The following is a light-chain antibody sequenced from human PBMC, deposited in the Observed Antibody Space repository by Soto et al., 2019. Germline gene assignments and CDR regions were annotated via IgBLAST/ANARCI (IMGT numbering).Light chain of an antibody. J-gene: IGLJ2*01. V-gene: IGLV1-40*01. Sequence: QSVLTQPPSVSGAPGQRVTISCTGSSSNIGAGYDVHWYQQLPGRAPKLLIYGNTNRPSGVPDRFSGSKAGTSASLATTGLQAEDEADYYCLSFDSSLSGVFGGGTKVTVL. CDR2: GNT. CDR3: LSFDSSLSGV. CDR1: SSNIGAGYD.